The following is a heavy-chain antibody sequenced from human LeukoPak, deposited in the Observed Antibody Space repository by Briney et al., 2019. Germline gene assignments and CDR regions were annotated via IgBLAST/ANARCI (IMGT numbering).Heavy chain of an antibody. V-gene: IGHV4-38-2*01. Sequence: SETLSLTCAVSGYSISSGYYWGWIRQPPGKGLEWIGRIYHSGSTYYNPSLKSRVTISVDTSKNQFSLKLSSVTAADTAVYYCARLIPYDFWSGYYRGWFNPWGQGTLVTVSS. CDR1: GYSISSGYY. J-gene: IGHJ5*02. CDR2: IYHSGST. CDR3: ARLIPYDFWSGYYRGWFNP. D-gene: IGHD3-3*01.